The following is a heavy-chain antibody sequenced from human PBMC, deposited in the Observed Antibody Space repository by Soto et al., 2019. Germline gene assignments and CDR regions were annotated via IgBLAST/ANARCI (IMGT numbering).Heavy chain of an antibody. CDR3: ARGSYYSGWV. D-gene: IGHD6-19*01. CDR1: GGSVSSTSTA. Sequence: PSQTLSLTCAISGGSVSSTSTAWSWIRQSPSRGLEWLGRTYYRSNWYTDYAVSVKSRITISPDTSKNQFSLQLNSVTPEDTAVYYCARGSYYSGWVWGQGTLVTVS. V-gene: IGHV6-1*01. CDR2: TYYRSNWYT. J-gene: IGHJ4*02.